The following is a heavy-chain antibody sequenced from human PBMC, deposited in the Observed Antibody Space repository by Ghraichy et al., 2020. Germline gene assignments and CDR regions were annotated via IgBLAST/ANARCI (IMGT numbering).Heavy chain of an antibody. J-gene: IGHJ4*02. V-gene: IGHV3-30*04. CDR2: ISYDGSNT. Sequence: GGSLRLSCAASGFNFSTYAMHWVRQAPGKGLEWVAVISYDGSNTYHADSVKGRFTISRDNSRNTLYLQMNSLRGDDTAMYYCAPPTGPGTTPVDWGQGTLVAVSS. CDR1: GFNFSTYA. CDR3: APPTGPGTTPVD. D-gene: IGHD1-7*01.